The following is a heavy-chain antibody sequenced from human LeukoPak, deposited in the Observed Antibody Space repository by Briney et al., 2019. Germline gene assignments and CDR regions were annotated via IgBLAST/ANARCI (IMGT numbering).Heavy chain of an antibody. CDR1: GFTFSRYA. D-gene: IGHD6-19*01. J-gene: IGHJ6*03. Sequence: GGSLRLSCAASGFTFSRYAMSGVREARGKGVEWVSDIRGRGGSTYYADSVKGGFTISRDNSKNTVYLQMNSQRAEDTAAYYCARDPVSSGCYYMDVWGKGTTVTISS. CDR2: IRGRGGST. V-gene: IGHV3-23*01. CDR3: ARDPVSSGCYYMDV.